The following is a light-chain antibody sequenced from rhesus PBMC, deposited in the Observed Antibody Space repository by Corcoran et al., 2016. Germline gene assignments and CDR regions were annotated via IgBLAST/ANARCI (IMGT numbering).Light chain of an antibody. CDR1: QVISTY. Sequence: DIQMTQSPSSVSASVGDRVTITCRASQVISTYLAWYQQKPGKAPKLLLYYATALQTGVPSRFSGSGSGTDFTLTISSLQPEDFATYYCLQYSSSPYSFGQGTKVEIK. CDR2: YAT. J-gene: IGKJ2*01. V-gene: IGKV1-25*01. CDR3: LQYSSSPYS.